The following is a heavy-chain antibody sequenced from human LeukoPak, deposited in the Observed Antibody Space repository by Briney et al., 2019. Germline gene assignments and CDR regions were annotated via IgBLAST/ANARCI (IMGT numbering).Heavy chain of an antibody. CDR1: GFPFSRYG. CDR2: ISYDGSSK. D-gene: IGHD3-3*01. V-gene: IGHV3-30*03. Sequence: GGSLRLSCAGSGFPFSRYGMHWVRQAPGKGLEWVAVISYDGSSKYYGGSVKGRFTISRDNAKNSLYLQMNSLRAEDTAVYYCARAAQYYDFWSGYSEYYFDYWGQGTLVTVSS. CDR3: ARAAQYYDFWSGYSEYYFDY. J-gene: IGHJ4*02.